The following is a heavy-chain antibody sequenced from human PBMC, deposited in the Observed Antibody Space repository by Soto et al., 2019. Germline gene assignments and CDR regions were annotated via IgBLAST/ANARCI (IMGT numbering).Heavy chain of an antibody. Sequence: PSQTLSLTCAISGDSVSSNSAAWNWIRQSPSRGLEWLGRTYYRSKWYNDYAVSVKSRITINPDTSKNQFSLQLNSVTPEDTAVYYCAGGSYLGTGGQIVGNYYFDYWGQGTLVTVSS. CDR3: AGGSYLGTGGQIVGNYYFDY. CDR2: TYYRSKWYN. J-gene: IGHJ4*02. V-gene: IGHV6-1*01. D-gene: IGHD1-26*01. CDR1: GDSVSSNSAA.